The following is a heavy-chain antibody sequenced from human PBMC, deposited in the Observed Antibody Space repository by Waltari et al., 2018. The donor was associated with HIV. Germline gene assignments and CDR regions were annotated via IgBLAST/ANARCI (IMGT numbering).Heavy chain of an antibody. J-gene: IGHJ6*02. CDR3: ARGSWGSGMDV. CDR1: GGSFNVYS. CDR2: MNHSGSI. Sequence: HVRLQRWGAGLLKPSATLPLHCAVYGGSFNVYSWSWIRQPPGKGLDCIGEMNHSGSIKYNPSLKSRVIISVDRYKNQFSLKLTSVTAADTALYYCARGSWGSGMDVWGRGTTVIVSS. D-gene: IGHD7-27*01. V-gene: IGHV4-34*02.